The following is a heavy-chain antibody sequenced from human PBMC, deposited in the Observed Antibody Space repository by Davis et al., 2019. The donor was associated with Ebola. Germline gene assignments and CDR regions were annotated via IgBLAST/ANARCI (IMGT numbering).Heavy chain of an antibody. D-gene: IGHD4-23*01. CDR2: IIPIFGTA. CDR1: GGTFSSYA. CDR3: ARGPLYGGNSDYYYYYYYMDV. J-gene: IGHJ6*03. V-gene: IGHV1-69*13. Sequence: SVKVSCKASGGTFSSYAISWVRQAPGQGLEWMGGIIPIFGTANYAQKFQGRVTITADESTSTAYMELSSLRSEDTAVYYCARGPLYGGNSDYYYYYYYMDVWGKGTTVTVSS.